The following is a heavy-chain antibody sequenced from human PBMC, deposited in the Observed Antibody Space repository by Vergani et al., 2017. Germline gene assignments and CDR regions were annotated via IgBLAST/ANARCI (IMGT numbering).Heavy chain of an antibody. V-gene: IGHV3-9*01. CDR2: ISWNSGSI. J-gene: IGHJ6*03. CDR1: GFTFDDYA. CDR3: VKLSGGNSGWYNYYYFMAV. D-gene: IGHD6-19*01. Sequence: EVQLVESGGGLVQPGRSLRLSCAASGFTFDDYAMHWVRQAPGKGLEWVSGISWNSGSICYADSVKGRFTISRDNAKNSLYLQMNSLRAEDTALYYCVKLSGGNSGWYNYYYFMAVWGKGTTVTVSS.